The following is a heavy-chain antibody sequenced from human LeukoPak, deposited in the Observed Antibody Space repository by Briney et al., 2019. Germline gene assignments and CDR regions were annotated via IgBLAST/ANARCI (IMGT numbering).Heavy chain of an antibody. CDR3: ARGYYGSGSYYKTQFDY. V-gene: IGHV4-4*02. D-gene: IGHD3-10*01. CDR2: IYHSGST. J-gene: IGHJ4*02. Sequence: SETLSLTGAVSGGSNSSSNWWSWVRQPPGKGLEWIGEIYHSGSTNYNPSLKSRVTISVDTSKNQFSLKLSSVTAADTAVYYCARGYYGSGSYYKTQFDYWGQGTLVTVSS. CDR1: GGSNSSSNW.